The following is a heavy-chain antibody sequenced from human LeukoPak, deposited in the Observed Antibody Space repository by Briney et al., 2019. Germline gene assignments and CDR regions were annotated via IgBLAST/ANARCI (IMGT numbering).Heavy chain of an antibody. D-gene: IGHD1-1*01. Sequence: ASVKVSCKASGYTVTSYYMHWVRQAPGQGLEWMGIINPSGGSTSYSQKFQGRGTITRDKSTSTVYMELSRLRSEDTAVYYCAREVPHHIYYGMDVWGQGTTVTVSS. CDR1: GYTVTSYY. CDR3: AREVPHHIYYGMDV. CDR2: INPSGGST. V-gene: IGHV1-46*01. J-gene: IGHJ6*02.